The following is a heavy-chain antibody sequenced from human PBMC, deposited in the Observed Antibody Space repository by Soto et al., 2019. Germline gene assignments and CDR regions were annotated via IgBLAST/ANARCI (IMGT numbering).Heavy chain of an antibody. D-gene: IGHD5-18*01. CDR2: IFATGTT. J-gene: IGHJ4*02. CDR3: ARGRYSYGFDY. CDR1: GFAVSSFY. V-gene: IGHV3-53*01. Sequence: GGSLRLSCAASGFAVSSFYMNWVRQAPGKGLEWVSVIFATGTTYYADSVKGRFTISRDDSKNTLYLQMNSLRAEDTAVYYCARGRYSYGFDYWGQGTVVTVSS.